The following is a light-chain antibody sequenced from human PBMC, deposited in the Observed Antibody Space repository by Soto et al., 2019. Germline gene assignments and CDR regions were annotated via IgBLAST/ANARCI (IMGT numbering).Light chain of an antibody. Sequence: IVLTQSPGTLTLSPGERATLSCRASESVSSSNLAWYQQKPGQAPRLLIYAAASRATGIPDRFSGSGSGTDFTLTISRLGPEDFAVYYCQQYGSSSTVGQGTKVDIK. CDR3: QQYGSSST. CDR1: ESVSSSN. J-gene: IGKJ1*01. V-gene: IGKV3-20*01. CDR2: AAA.